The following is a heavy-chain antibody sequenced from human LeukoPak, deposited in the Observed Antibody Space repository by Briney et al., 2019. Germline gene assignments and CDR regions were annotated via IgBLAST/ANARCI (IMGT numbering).Heavy chain of an antibody. Sequence: GRSLRLSCAASGFTFSSYAMHWVRQAPGKGLEWVANIKQDGSEKYYVDSVKGRFTISRDNAKNSLYLQMNSLRAEDTAVYYCARRRDSGSSQHFDYWGQGTLVTVSS. D-gene: IGHD1-26*01. CDR3: ARRRDSGSSQHFDY. V-gene: IGHV3-7*03. J-gene: IGHJ4*02. CDR1: GFTFSSYA. CDR2: IKQDGSEK.